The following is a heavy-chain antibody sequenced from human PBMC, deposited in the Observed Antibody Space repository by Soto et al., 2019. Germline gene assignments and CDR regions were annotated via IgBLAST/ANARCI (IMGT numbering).Heavy chain of an antibody. CDR2: ISGSGGST. CDR1: GFTFSSYA. V-gene: IGHV3-23*01. CDR3: AKDYYDSTESPYWFDP. Sequence: GGSLRLSCEASGFTFSSYAMSWVRQAPGKGLEWVSAISGSGGSTYYADSVKGRFTISRDNSKNTLYLQMNSLRAEDTAVYYCAKDYYDSTESPYWFDPWGQGTLVTVSS. D-gene: IGHD3-22*01. J-gene: IGHJ5*02.